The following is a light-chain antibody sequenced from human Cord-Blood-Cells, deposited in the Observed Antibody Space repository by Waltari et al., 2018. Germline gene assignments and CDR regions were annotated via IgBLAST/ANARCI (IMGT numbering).Light chain of an antibody. V-gene: IGKV1-39*01. CDR3: QQSYSTLGT. CDR1: QSISSY. J-gene: IGKJ1*01. Sequence: DIQMTQPPSSLSASVGDRVTITCRASQSISSYLYWYQQKPGKAPKLLIYAASSLQSGVPSRFSGSGSGTDFTLTISSLQPEDFATYYCQQSYSTLGTFGQGTKVEIK. CDR2: AAS.